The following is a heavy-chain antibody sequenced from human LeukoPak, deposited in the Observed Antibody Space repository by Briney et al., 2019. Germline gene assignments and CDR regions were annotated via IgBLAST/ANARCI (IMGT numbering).Heavy chain of an antibody. Sequence: RPGGSLRLSCAASGFTFSTYWMSWVRQAPGKGLEWVANIKEDGNRIYYVDSVKGRFTISRENAKNSLYLQMSSLRAEDTAVYYCARGGWYYFEYWGQGVLVTVSS. V-gene: IGHV3-7*01. CDR1: GFTFSTYW. J-gene: IGHJ4*02. CDR2: IKEDGNRI. CDR3: ARGGWYYFEY.